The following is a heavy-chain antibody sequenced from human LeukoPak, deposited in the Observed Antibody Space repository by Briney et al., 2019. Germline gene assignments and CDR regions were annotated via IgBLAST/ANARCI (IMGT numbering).Heavy chain of an antibody. J-gene: IGHJ4*02. CDR3: AGDYRGSLDY. V-gene: IGHV4-59*02. CDR2: IYYSGST. D-gene: IGHD4-11*01. Sequence: SETLSLTCAVSGGSVSAYYWSWIRQPPGKGLEWIGYIYYSGSTNYNPSLKSRVTISVDTSKNQFSLKLSSVTAADTAVYYCAGDYRGSLDYWGQGTLVTVSS. CDR1: GGSVSAYY.